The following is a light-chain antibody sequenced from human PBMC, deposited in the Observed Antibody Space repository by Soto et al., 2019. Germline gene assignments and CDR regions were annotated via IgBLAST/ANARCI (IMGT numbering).Light chain of an antibody. J-gene: IGKJ3*01. CDR1: QSVIGNY. CDR3: QQYSSSTRT. Sequence: EIVLTQSPGTLSLSPGDRATLSCRASQSVIGNYLAWYQQKPAQAPRLLIYGASNRATGIPDRFSGGGSGTDFTLTISRLEPEDFAVYYCQQYSSSTRTFGPGTKVEIK. V-gene: IGKV3-20*01. CDR2: GAS.